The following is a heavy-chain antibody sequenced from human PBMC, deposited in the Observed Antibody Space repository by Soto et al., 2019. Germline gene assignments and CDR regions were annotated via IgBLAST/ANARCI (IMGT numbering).Heavy chain of an antibody. CDR1: GFTFSSYG. CDR2: ISYDGSNK. Sequence: QVQLVESGGGVVQPGRSLRLSCAASGFTFSSYGMHWVRQAPGKGLEWVAVISYDGSNKYYADSVKGRFTISRDNSKNTLYLQMNSLRAEDTAVYYWAKDLGRVVVAAPPDYWGQGTLVTVSS. V-gene: IGHV3-30*18. D-gene: IGHD2-15*01. J-gene: IGHJ4*02. CDR3: AKDLGRVVVAAPPDY.